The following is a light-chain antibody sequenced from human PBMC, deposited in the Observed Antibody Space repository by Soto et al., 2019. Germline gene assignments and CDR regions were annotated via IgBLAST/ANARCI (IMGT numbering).Light chain of an antibody. CDR3: QQSYGTPYT. V-gene: IGKV1-39*01. CDR2: AAS. CDR1: QSISSY. Sequence: DIQMTQSPSSLSASVGDRVTITCRASQSISSYLNWYQQKPGKAPKLLIYAASSLQSGVPSRFSGSGSGTDFTLTISSLQPEDFATYYCQQSYGTPYTFGQGTKVDIK. J-gene: IGKJ2*01.